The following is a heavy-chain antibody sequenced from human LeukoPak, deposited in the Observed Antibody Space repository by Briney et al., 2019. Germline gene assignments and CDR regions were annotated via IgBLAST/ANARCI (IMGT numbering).Heavy chain of an antibody. D-gene: IGHD2-15*01. J-gene: IGHJ6*03. CDR2: IYSGGTT. CDR3: ASTHCSGGSCYYYYYMDV. V-gene: IGHV3-66*01. CDR1: GFTVSSNY. Sequence: GGSLRPSCAASGFTVSSNYMSWVRQAPGKGLEWVSSIYSGGTTYYEDSVKGRFTISRDTSKNTLYLQMNSLRAEDTAVYYCASTHCSGGSCYYYYYMDVWGKGTTVTISS.